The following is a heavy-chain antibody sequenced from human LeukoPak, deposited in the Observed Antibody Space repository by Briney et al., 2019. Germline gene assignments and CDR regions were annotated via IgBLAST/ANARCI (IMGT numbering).Heavy chain of an antibody. CDR1: GYTFTGYY. Sequence: ASGKVSCKASGYTFTGYYMHWVRQAPGQGLEWMGWINPNSGGTNYAQKFQGRVTMTRDTSISTAYMELSRLRSDDTAVYYCARGRITMVRGVIITRWFDPWGQGTLVTVSS. CDR3: ARGRITMVRGVIITRWFDP. J-gene: IGHJ5*02. CDR2: INPNSGGT. D-gene: IGHD3-10*01. V-gene: IGHV1-2*02.